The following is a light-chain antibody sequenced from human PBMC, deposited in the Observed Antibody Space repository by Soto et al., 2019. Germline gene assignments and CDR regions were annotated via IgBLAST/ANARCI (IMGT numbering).Light chain of an antibody. CDR2: AAS. J-gene: IGKJ5*01. CDR3: QQSHSTLMT. Sequence: IQMTQSPSSLSASVGDRVTITCRASQSSSDYLNWYQQKPGKAPRLLIYAASSLQSGFPSRFSGSGSETDFTLTIHSLESEDFATYYCQQSHSTLMTFGQGTRLEIK. CDR1: QSSSDY. V-gene: IGKV1-39*01.